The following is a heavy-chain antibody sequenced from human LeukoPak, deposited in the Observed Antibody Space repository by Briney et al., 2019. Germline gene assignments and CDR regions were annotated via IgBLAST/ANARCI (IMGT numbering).Heavy chain of an antibody. Sequence: GGSLRLSCAASGFIFSTYWMNWVRQAPGKGLEWVANIKEDGSAKYYVDSVKGRFTISRDNAKNSLYLQMDSLRAEDTAVYYCVMDMDVWGQGTTVTVSS. V-gene: IGHV3-7*05. CDR1: GFIFSTYW. CDR2: IKEDGSAK. J-gene: IGHJ6*02. CDR3: VMDMDV.